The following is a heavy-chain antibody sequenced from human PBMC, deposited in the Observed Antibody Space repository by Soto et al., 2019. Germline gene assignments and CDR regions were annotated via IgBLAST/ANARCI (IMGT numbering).Heavy chain of an antibody. CDR2: IYYSGST. J-gene: IGHJ5*02. D-gene: IGHD3-10*01. Sequence: PSETLSLTCTVSGGSVSSGSYYWSWIRQPPGKGLEWIGYIYYSGSTNYNPSLKSRVTISVDTSKNQFSLKLSSVTAADTAVYYCARDSTLRFMVRGRRWFDPWGQGTLVTVS. CDR3: ARDSTLRFMVRGRRWFDP. CDR1: GGSVSSGSYY. V-gene: IGHV4-61*01.